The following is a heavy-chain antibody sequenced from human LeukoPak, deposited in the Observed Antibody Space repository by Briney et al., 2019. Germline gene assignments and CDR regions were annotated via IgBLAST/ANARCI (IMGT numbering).Heavy chain of an antibody. CDR3: ARGRPHGNDY. CDR1: GFTFSSYW. J-gene: IGHJ4*02. CDR2: ITSDGSST. D-gene: IGHD4-23*01. Sequence: GGSLRLSCAASGFTFSSYWMNWVRQAPGKGLVWVSRITSDGSSTTYADSVKGRLSISRDNAKNTLYLQMNSLRDEDTAVYYCARGRPHGNDYWGQGTLVTVSS. V-gene: IGHV3-74*01.